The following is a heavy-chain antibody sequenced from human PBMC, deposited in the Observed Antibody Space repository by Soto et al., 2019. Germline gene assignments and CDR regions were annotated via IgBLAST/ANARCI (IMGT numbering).Heavy chain of an antibody. Sequence: GGSLRLSCAASGFSFSSYGMHWVRQAPGKGLEWVAVIWYDGSNKYYVDSVKGRFTISRDNSKNTLSLQMNSLRAEDTAVYYCARDGEDYIRGSYRYFDYWGQGALVTVSS. CDR2: IWYDGSNK. V-gene: IGHV3-33*01. J-gene: IGHJ4*02. CDR3: ARDGEDYIRGSYRYFDY. D-gene: IGHD3-16*02. CDR1: GFSFSSYG.